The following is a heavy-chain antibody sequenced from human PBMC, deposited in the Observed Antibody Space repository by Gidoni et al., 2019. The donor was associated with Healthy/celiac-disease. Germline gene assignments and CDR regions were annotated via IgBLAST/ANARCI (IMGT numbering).Heavy chain of an antibody. D-gene: IGHD5-12*01. CDR1: GGSFSSYA. Sequence: QVQLVQSGAEVKKPGSSVKVSCKASGGSFSSYAISWVRQAPGQGLEWMGGISPIFGTANYAQKFQGRVTITADESTSTAYMELSSLRSEYTAVYYCAAFGYDRPLYYYYMDVWGKGTTVTVSS. CDR3: AAFGYDRPLYYYYMDV. V-gene: IGHV1-69*01. CDR2: ISPIFGTA. J-gene: IGHJ6*03.